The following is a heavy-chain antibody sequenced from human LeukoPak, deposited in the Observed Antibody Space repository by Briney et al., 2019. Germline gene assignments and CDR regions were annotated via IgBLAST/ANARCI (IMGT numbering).Heavy chain of an antibody. D-gene: IGHD2-15*01. J-gene: IGHJ5*02. CDR1: GYTFTGYY. V-gene: IGHV1-2*02. CDR2: INPNSGGT. Sequence: ASVKVSCKASGYTFTGYYMHWVRQALGQGLEWMGWINPNSGGTNYAQKFQGRVTMTRDTSISTAYMELSRLRSDDTAVYYCARGVVPYNWFDPWGQGTLVTVSS. CDR3: ARGVVPYNWFDP.